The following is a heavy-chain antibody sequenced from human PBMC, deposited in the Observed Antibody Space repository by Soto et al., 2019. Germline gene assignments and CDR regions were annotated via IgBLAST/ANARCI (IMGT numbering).Heavy chain of an antibody. Sequence: ASVKVSCKASGYTFTSYGISWVRQAPGQGLEWMGWISAYNGNTNYAQKLQGRVTMTTDTSTSTAYMELRSLRSDDTAVYYCARDLGGSGWYSPSNWFDPWGQGTLVTAPQ. CDR3: ARDLGGSGWYSPSNWFDP. D-gene: IGHD6-19*01. CDR2: ISAYNGNT. CDR1: GYTFTSYG. J-gene: IGHJ5*02. V-gene: IGHV1-18*01.